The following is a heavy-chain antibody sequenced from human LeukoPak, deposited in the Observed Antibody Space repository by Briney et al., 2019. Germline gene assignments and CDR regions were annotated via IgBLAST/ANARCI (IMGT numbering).Heavy chain of an antibody. V-gene: IGHV3-30*02. Sequence: GVSLRLSCAASGFTFSSYGMHWVRRAPGKGLEWVAFIRYDGSNKYYADSVKGRFTISRDNSKNTLYLQMNSLRAEDTAVYYCAKAWYSSGWYGYWGQGTLVTVSS. CDR2: IRYDGSNK. D-gene: IGHD6-19*01. CDR1: GFTFSSYG. J-gene: IGHJ4*02. CDR3: AKAWYSSGWYGY.